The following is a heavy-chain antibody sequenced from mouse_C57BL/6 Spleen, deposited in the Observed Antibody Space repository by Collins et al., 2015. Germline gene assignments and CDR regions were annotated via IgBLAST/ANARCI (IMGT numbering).Heavy chain of an antibody. V-gene: IGHV1-72*01. D-gene: IGHD2-1*01. J-gene: IGHJ4*01. CDR2: IDPNSGGT. CDR1: GYTFTSYW. Sequence: QVQMQQPGADLVKPGASVKLSCKASGYTFTSYWMHWVKQRPGRGLEWIGRIDPNSGGTKYNEKFKSKATLTVDKPSSTAYMRLSSLTSEDSAVYFCARGPLYIYYAMDYWGQGTSVTVSS. CDR3: ARGPLYIYYAMDY.